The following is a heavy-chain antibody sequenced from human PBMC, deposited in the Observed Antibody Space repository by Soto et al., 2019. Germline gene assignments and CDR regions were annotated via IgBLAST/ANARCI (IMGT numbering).Heavy chain of an antibody. Sequence: GXSGKGCFKASAYTSADLAISWVRQAPVQGLEWMGWVSGNNGASNPAPKVQGRITMTLDTSTGVSYMALRSLRSDDTAIYYCVRDQKYFRVNGNWFDSWGQGTLVTVYS. D-gene: IGHD2-2*01. CDR2: VSGNNGAS. V-gene: IGHV1-18*04. J-gene: IGHJ5*01. CDR3: VRDQKYFRVNGNWFDS. CDR1: AYTSADLA.